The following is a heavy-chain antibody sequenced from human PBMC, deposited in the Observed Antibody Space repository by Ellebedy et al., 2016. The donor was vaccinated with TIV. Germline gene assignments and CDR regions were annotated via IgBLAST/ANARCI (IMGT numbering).Heavy chain of an antibody. CDR1: VYTFTSYA. CDR3: ARIHHSSGYQYYFDY. CDR2: INAVNGNT. Sequence: ASVKVSXXASVYTFTSYATHWVRQPPGQRLEWMGWINAVNGNTKYSQKFQGRVTITRDTSASTAYMELSSLRSEDTAVYYCARIHHSSGYQYYFDYWGQGTLVTVSS. D-gene: IGHD3-22*01. V-gene: IGHV1-3*01. J-gene: IGHJ4*02.